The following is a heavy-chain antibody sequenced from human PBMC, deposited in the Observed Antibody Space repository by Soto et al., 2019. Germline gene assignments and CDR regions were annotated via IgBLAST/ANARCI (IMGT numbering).Heavy chain of an antibody. D-gene: IGHD3-22*01. J-gene: IGHJ4*02. CDR1: GGTFSSYA. V-gene: IGHV1-69*06. CDR3: ARTDYYDSSGYLDY. Sequence: SVKVSCKASGGTFSSYAISWVRQAPGQGLEWMGGIIPIFGTANYAQKFQGRVTITADKSTSTAYMELSSLRSEDTAVYYCARTDYYDSSGYLDYWGQGTLVTVSS. CDR2: IIPIFGTA.